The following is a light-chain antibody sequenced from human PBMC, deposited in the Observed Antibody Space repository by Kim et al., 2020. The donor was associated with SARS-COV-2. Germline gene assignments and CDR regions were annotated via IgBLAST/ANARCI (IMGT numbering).Light chain of an antibody. CDR1: QDIRND. CDR3: LQDYNYPYT. CDR2: AAS. V-gene: IGKV1-6*01. J-gene: IGKJ2*01. Sequence: AIQMTQSPSSLSASIGDRVTITCRASQDIRNDLGWYQQKPGKAPELLIYAASSLQSVVPSRFAGSGSGTDFTLTISSLQPEDFATYYCLQDYNYPYTFGQGTKLEI.